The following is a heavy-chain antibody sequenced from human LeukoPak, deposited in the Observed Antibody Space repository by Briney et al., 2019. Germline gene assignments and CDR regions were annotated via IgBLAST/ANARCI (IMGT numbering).Heavy chain of an antibody. Sequence: GGSLRLSCAASGFSFSSYWMSWVRQAPGKGLEWVANINQDGGVRYYVDSVKGRFTISRDNAKNSVDLQMSSLRAEDTAVYHCGRGFYYDRSGYYVDYWGQGTLVTVSS. CDR2: INQDGGVR. CDR1: GFSFSSYW. V-gene: IGHV3-7*01. D-gene: IGHD3-22*01. J-gene: IGHJ4*02. CDR3: GRGFYYDRSGYYVDY.